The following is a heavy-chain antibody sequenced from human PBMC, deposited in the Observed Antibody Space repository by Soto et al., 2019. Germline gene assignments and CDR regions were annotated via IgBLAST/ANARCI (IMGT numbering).Heavy chain of an antibody. V-gene: IGHV3-21*06. CDR2: ISSSTMYV. J-gene: IGHJ5*01. CDR1: VFTCSRYG. D-gene: IGHD2-2*01. Sequence: PRGSLRRSCPASVFTCSRYGMNWLRQRQGKGLEWVASISSSTMYVYYADSVKGRFSTSRDNAKNILYLEMYALRTEDTAVYYCARDPSEGRVGTWFESWGQGTLVTVSS. CDR3: ARDPSEGRVGTWFES.